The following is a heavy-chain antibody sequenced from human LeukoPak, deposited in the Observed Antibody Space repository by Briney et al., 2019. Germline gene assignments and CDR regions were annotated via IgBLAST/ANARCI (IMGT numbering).Heavy chain of an antibody. V-gene: IGHV3-21*01. CDR1: GFTFSSYS. Sequence: GGSLRLSCAASGFTFSSYSMNWVRQAPGKGLEWVSSISSSSSYIYYADSVKGRFTISRDNAKNSLYLQMNSLRAEDTAVYYCAKPEAYYYGSGSYYNVLGAFDIWGQGTMVSVSS. CDR3: AKPEAYYYGSGSYYNVLGAFDI. J-gene: IGHJ3*02. CDR2: ISSSSSYI. D-gene: IGHD3-10*01.